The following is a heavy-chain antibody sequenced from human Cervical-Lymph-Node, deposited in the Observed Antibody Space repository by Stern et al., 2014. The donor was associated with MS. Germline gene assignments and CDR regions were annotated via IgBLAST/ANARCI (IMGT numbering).Heavy chain of an antibody. J-gene: IGHJ4*02. V-gene: IGHV2-5*02. D-gene: IGHD3-22*01. CDR2: LYWDDDK. CDR3: AHRTSDSSGYYYHYFDY. Sequence: QVTLKESGPTLVKPTQTLTLTCTFSGFSLSTSGVGVGWIRQPPGKALEWLALLYWDDDKRYSPSLKSRLTITKDTSKNQVVLTMTNMDPVDTATYYCAHRTSDSSGYYYHYFDYWGQGTLVTVSS. CDR1: GFSLSTSGVG.